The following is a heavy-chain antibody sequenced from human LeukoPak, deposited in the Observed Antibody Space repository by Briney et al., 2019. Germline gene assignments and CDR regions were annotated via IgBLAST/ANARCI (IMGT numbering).Heavy chain of an antibody. CDR2: INPSGGST. J-gene: IGHJ4*02. V-gene: IGHV1-46*01. D-gene: IGHD4-23*01. Sequence: ASVKVSFKASGYTFTSYYMHWVRQAPGQGLEWMGIINPSGGSTSYAQKFQGRVTMTRDMSTSTVYMELSSLRSEDTAVYYCARDDYGGNSFVDYWGQGTLVTVSS. CDR1: GYTFTSYY. CDR3: ARDDYGGNSFVDY.